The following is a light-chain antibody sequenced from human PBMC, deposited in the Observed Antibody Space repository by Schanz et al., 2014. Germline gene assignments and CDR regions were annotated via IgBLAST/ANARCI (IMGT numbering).Light chain of an antibody. CDR1: QTISTNY. Sequence: EIVMTQSPGTLSLSPGERATLSCRASQTISTNYLAWYQQKPGQAPRLLIYDASSRATGIPDRFSGSGSGTDFTLTIRRLEPEDFAVYYCQQYGDAPRTFGQGTKVEVK. J-gene: IGKJ1*01. CDR3: QQYGDAPRT. V-gene: IGKV3-20*01. CDR2: DAS.